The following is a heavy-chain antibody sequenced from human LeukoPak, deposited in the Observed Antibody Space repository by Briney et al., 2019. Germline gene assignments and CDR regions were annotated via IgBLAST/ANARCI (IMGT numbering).Heavy chain of an antibody. J-gene: IGHJ4*02. CDR1: GYTLSRYG. D-gene: IGHD6-25*01. CDR2: IRAYNGNT. Sequence: GSVKVSRKASGYTLSRYGISWVGQAPGQRAEWMGWIRAYNGNTNYAQKLQGRVTMTTDTSTSTAYMELRSLRSDDTAVYYCARLAADYFDYWGQGTLVTVSS. CDR3: ARLAADYFDY. V-gene: IGHV1-18*01.